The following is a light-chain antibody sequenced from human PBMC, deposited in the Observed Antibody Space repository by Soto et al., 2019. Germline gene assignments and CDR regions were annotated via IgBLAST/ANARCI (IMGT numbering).Light chain of an antibody. CDR1: SSDVGGYNS. J-gene: IGLJ1*01. CDR2: EVS. V-gene: IGLV2-14*01. CDR3: SSYTSSNTLV. Sequence: QSALTQPASVSGSPGQSITISCTGTSSDVGGYNSVSWYQQHPGKAPKLMICEVSNRPSGVSNRFSGSKSGNTASLTISGLQAEDEADYYCSSYTSSNTLVFGTGTKVTVL.